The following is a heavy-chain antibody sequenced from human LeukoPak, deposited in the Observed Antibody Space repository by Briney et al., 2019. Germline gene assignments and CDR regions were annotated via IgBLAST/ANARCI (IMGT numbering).Heavy chain of an antibody. V-gene: IGHV1-46*03. CDR2: INPSGGST. J-gene: IGHJ4*02. CDR1: GYTFTSYY. CDR3: AIQGPTLDY. Sequence: ASVKVSCKASGYTFTSYYMHWVRQAPGQGLEWMGIINPSGGSTSYAQKFQGRVTMARDTSTGTVYMELSSLRSEDTAVYYCAIQGPTLDYWGQGTLVTVSS.